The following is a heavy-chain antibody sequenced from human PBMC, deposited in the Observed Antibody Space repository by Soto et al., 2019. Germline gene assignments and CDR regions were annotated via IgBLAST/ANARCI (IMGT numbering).Heavy chain of an antibody. D-gene: IGHD6-13*01. CDR2: IWYDGSNK. CDR3: ARGRQPYYYYYMDV. J-gene: IGHJ6*03. CDR1: GFTFSSYG. Sequence: GGSLRLSCAASGFTFSSYGMHWVRQAPGKGLEWVAVIWYDGSNKYYADSVKGRFTFSSDNSKNTLYLQMNSLRAEDTAVYYCARGRQPYYYYYMDVWGKGTTVTVSS. V-gene: IGHV3-33*01.